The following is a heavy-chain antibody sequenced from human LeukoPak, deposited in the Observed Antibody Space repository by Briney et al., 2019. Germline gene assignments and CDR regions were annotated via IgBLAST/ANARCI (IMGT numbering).Heavy chain of an antibody. CDR3: ARHGASGSYLYYFDY. CDR2: IYYSGST. J-gene: IGHJ4*02. D-gene: IGHD1-26*01. V-gene: IGHV4-61*01. Sequence: PSETLSLTCTVSGGSVSTGTYYWSWIRHPPGKGLEWIAYIYYSGSTNYNPSLMSRVTISVDTSKNQFSLKLRSVTAADTAVYYCARHGASGSYLYYFDYWGQGTLVTVSS. CDR1: GGSVSTGTYY.